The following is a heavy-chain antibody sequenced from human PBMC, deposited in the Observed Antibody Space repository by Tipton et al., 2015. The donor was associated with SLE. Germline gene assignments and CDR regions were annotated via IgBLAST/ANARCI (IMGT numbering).Heavy chain of an antibody. CDR1: GASISNSNYY. Sequence: TLSLTCTVSGASISNSNYYYGWIRQPPGKGLEWIGTIYYAGTTRYNLSLKSRVTISIDTGKNHFSLELTSVTAADTAVYYCARHRNWEGRRAFDPWGQGTLVTVSS. J-gene: IGHJ5*02. CDR2: IYYAGTT. CDR3: ARHRNWEGRRAFDP. D-gene: IGHD1-14*01. V-gene: IGHV4-39*07.